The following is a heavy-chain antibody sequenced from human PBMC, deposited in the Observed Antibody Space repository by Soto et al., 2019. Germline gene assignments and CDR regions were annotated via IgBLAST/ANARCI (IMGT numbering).Heavy chain of an antibody. D-gene: IGHD6-13*01. CDR1: GFTFSNYA. V-gene: IGHV3-23*01. CDR2: ISSSVGST. CDR3: AKARYSSLTYYYYMDV. J-gene: IGHJ6*03. Sequence: GGSLRLSCAASGFTFSNYAMSWVRQAPGKGLKWVSAISSSVGSTYYAESVKGRFTLSRDNSKNTLYVQMNSLRAEDTALYYCAKARYSSLTYYYYMDVWGKGTTVTVSS.